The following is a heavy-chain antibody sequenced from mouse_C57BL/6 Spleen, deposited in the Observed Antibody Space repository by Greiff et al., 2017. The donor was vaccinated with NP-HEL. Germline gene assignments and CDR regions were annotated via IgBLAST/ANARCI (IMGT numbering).Heavy chain of an antibody. Sequence: EVKLVESGGGLVKPGGSLKLSCAASGFTFSDYGMHWVRQAPEKGLEWVAYISSGSSTIYYADTVKGRFTISRDNAKNTLFLQMTSLRAEDAAMYYCARGTGYYWYFEVWGTGTTVTVSP. D-gene: IGHD2-2*01. CDR2: ISSGSSTI. CDR3: ARGTGYYWYFEV. V-gene: IGHV5-17*01. J-gene: IGHJ1*03. CDR1: GFTFSDYG.